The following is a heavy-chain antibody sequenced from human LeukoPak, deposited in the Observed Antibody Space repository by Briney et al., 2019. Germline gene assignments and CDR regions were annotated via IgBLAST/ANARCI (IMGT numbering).Heavy chain of an antibody. CDR2: IFHSGTT. V-gene: IGHV4-39*01. CDR3: ARHEEEDGYNAKTFDY. CDR1: GGSISSSTNY. D-gene: IGHD5-24*01. Sequence: PSETLSLTCTVSGGSISSSTNYWGWVRQPPGKGLECIGSIFHSGTTYYNPSLKSRVIISVDTSKSQFSLKLSSVTAADTAVYYCARHEEEDGYNAKTFDYWGQGTLVTVSS. J-gene: IGHJ4*02.